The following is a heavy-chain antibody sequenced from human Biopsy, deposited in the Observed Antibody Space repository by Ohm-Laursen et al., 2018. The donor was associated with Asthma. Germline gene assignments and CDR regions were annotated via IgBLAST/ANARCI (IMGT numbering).Heavy chain of an antibody. V-gene: IGHV3-21*06. CDR1: GSAFRDFN. J-gene: IGHJ1*01. Sequence: SLRLSCAASGSAFRDFNINWVRQAPGKGLQWIASINSAGSYIYYADSVKGRFTISRDNAKNSLYLQMNSLRAGDTAVYYCARTFHFWSPYHAEHYQLWGQGTLVTVPS. CDR2: INSAGSYI. CDR3: ARTFHFWSPYHAEHYQL. D-gene: IGHD3-3*02.